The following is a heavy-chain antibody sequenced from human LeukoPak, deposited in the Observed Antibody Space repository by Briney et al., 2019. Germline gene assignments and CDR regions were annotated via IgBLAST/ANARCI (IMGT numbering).Heavy chain of an antibody. CDR1: GFTFSSYS. V-gene: IGHV3-48*04. J-gene: IGHJ2*01. CDR2: ISSSSSTI. Sequence: PGGSLRLSCAASGFTFSSYSMNWVRQAPGKGLEWVSYISSSSSTIYYADSVKGRFTISRDNAKNSLYLQMNSLRAEDTAVYYCARDRSNEWEPRGDWYFDLWGRGTLVTVSS. D-gene: IGHD1-26*01. CDR3: ARDRSNEWEPRGDWYFDL.